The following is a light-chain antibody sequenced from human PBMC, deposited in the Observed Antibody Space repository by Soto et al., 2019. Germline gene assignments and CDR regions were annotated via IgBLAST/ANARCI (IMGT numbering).Light chain of an antibody. CDR1: QSISSY. CDR3: QQSYSTLWT. Sequence: DIQMTQSPSSLSASVGDRVTITCRASQSISSYLNWYQQKPGKAPKLLIYAASSLQSGVPSRFSGSGSGTDFTLTISRLQPEDLATYYCQQSYSTLWTFGQGTKVDIK. V-gene: IGKV1-39*01. J-gene: IGKJ1*01. CDR2: AAS.